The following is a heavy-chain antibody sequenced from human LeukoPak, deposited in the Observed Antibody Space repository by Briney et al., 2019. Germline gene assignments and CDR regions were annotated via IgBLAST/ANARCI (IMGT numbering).Heavy chain of an antibody. J-gene: IGHJ4*02. D-gene: IGHD3-22*01. CDR1: GGSISRYY. CDR3: ARAIYYYDSSGYFD. CDR2: IYYSGST. V-gene: IGHV4-59*01. Sequence: SETLSLTCTVSGGSISRYYWSWIRQPPGKGLEWIGYIYYSGSTNYNPSLKSRVTISVDTSKNQFSLKLSSVTAADTAVYYCARAIYYYDSSGYFDWGQGTLVTVSS.